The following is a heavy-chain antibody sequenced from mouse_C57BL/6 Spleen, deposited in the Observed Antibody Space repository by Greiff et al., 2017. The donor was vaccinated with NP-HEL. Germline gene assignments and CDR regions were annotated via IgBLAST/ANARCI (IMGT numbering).Heavy chain of an antibody. V-gene: IGHV1-55*01. CDR1: GYTFTSYW. CDR2: IYPGSGST. J-gene: IGHJ2*01. D-gene: IGHD2-4*01. CDR3: ARGYDYPDY. Sequence: VQLQQPGAELVKPGASVKMSCKASGYTFTSYWITWVKQRPGQGLEWIGDIYPGSGSTNYNEKFKGKATFTADTSSNTAYMQLSSLTTEDSAIYYCARGYDYPDYWGQGTTLTVSS.